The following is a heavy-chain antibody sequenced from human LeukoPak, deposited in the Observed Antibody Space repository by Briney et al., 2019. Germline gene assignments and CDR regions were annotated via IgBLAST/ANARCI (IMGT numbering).Heavy chain of an antibody. Sequence: GGSLILSCSASGFTFSSFAMHWVRQAPGKGLEYVAAISRNGGSTYYADSVKGRFTISRDNSKSTLYLQMSSLRAEDTAVYLCVKDLRSDFMGVLSRYLSYWGQGTLVTVSS. CDR2: ISRNGGST. CDR3: VKDLRSDFMGVLSRYLSY. J-gene: IGHJ4*02. D-gene: IGHD2/OR15-2a*01. CDR1: GFTFSSFA. V-gene: IGHV3-64D*09.